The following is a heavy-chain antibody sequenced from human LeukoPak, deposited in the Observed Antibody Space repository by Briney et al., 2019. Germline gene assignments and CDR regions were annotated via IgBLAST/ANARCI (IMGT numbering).Heavy chain of an antibody. CDR1: GGSMTAGDYY. CDR2: S. CDR3: ARIYGLYQEAMDV. Sequence: SETLSLTCTVSGGSMTAGDYYWGWVRQPPGTGLQWIATSYQGASLKSRVTISLDTSKNQFPLRLTSVTAADTAVYYCARIYGLYQEAMDVWGPGITVTVSS. D-gene: IGHD3-16*02. J-gene: IGHJ6*02. V-gene: IGHV4-39*06.